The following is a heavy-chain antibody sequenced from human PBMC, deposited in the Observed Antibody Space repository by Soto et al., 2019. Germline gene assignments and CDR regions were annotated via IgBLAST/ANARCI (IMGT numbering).Heavy chain of an antibody. CDR1: GGTFSSYA. Sequence: ASVKVSCKASGGTFSSYAISWVRQAPGQGLEWMGWISAYNGNTNYAQKLQGRVTMTTDTSTSTAYMELRSLRSDDTAVYYCAREDYYYYYGMDVWGQGTTVTVSS. V-gene: IGHV1-18*01. CDR3: AREDYYYYYGMDV. J-gene: IGHJ6*02. CDR2: ISAYNGNT.